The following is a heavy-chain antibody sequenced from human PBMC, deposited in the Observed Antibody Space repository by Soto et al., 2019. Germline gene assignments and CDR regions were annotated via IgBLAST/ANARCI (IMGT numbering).Heavy chain of an antibody. D-gene: IGHD2-2*01. Sequence: PGGSLRLSCAASGFTFSNFGMSWVRQAPGKGLDWVSTISTSGDSTFYTDSVKGRFTISRDNSKNTLHLQMNSLRTEDTAVYYCAKNQPSWATRAAFDYWGQGTLVTVSS. CDR1: GFTFSNFG. CDR3: AKNQPSWATRAAFDY. J-gene: IGHJ4*02. CDR2: ISTSGDST. V-gene: IGHV3-23*01.